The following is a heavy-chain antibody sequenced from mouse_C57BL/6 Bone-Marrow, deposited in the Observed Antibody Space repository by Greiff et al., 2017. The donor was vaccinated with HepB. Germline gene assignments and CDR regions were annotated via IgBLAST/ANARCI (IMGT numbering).Heavy chain of an antibody. D-gene: IGHD1-3*01. CDR3: ARSSYKGFAY. V-gene: IGHV1-50*01. CDR2: IDPSDSYT. CDR1: GYTFTSYW. J-gene: IGHJ3*01. Sequence: VQLQQPGAELVKPGASVKLSCKASGYTFTSYWMQWVKQRPGQGLEWIGEIDPSDSYTNYNQKFKGKATLTVDTSSSPAYMQLSSRTSEDSAVYYCARSSYKGFAYWGQGTLVTVSA.